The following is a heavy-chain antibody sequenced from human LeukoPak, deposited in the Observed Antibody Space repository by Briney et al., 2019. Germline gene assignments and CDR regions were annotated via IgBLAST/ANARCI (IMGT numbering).Heavy chain of an antibody. CDR1: GGSISSSY. CDR3: ARVSVPNRYYYDSSGYYYFDY. CDR2: IYYSGST. Sequence: SETLSLTCTVSGGSISSSYWSWIRQPPGKGLEWIGYIYYSGSTNYNPSLKSRVTISVDTSKNQFSLKLSSVTAADTAVYYCARVSVPNRYYYDSSGYYYFDYWGQGTLVTVSS. J-gene: IGHJ4*02. D-gene: IGHD3-22*01. V-gene: IGHV4-59*01.